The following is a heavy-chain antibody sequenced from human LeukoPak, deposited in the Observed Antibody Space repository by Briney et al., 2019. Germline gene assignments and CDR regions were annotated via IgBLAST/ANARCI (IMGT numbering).Heavy chain of an antibody. D-gene: IGHD3-10*01. J-gene: IGHJ5*01. V-gene: IGHV3-74*01. CDR1: GFTFSSYW. Sequence: GGSLRLSCAASGFTFSSYWMHWVRQAPGKGLVRVSRINTDGSTTTYADSVKGRFAISRDNAKSTLYLHMNSLRAEDTAEYFCARDFFVSGESFFGSWGQGTLVTVSS. CDR3: ARDFFVSGESFFGS. CDR2: INTDGSTT.